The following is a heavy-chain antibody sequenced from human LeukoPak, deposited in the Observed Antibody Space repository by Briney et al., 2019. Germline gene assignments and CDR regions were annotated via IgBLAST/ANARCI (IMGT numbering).Heavy chain of an antibody. J-gene: IGHJ4*02. CDR1: GGSFSGYY. D-gene: IGHD3-9*01. Sequence: SSETLSLTCAVYGGSFSGYYWSWLRQPPGKGLEWIGEINHSGSTNYNPSLKSRVTISVDTSKNQFSLKLSSVTAADTAVYYCASGILTGYSAYYFDYWGQGTLVTVSS. V-gene: IGHV4-34*01. CDR2: INHSGST. CDR3: ASGILTGYSAYYFDY.